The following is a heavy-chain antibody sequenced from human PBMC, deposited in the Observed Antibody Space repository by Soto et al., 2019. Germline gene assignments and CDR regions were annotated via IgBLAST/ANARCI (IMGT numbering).Heavy chain of an antibody. CDR2: INGDGGGNGGST. V-gene: IGHV3-23*01. CDR3: AKRPLTWYLGLDY. D-gene: IGHD3-9*01. J-gene: IGHJ4*02. Sequence: EVQLLESGGGLVQPGGSLRLSCAASGFTFSNYAMTWVRQAPGKGLEWVSAINGDGGGNGGSTYYADSVKGRFTISRDNSRNTLYLHMNNLRVEDTAVYYCAKRPLTWYLGLDYWGKGALVTVSS. CDR1: GFTFSNYA.